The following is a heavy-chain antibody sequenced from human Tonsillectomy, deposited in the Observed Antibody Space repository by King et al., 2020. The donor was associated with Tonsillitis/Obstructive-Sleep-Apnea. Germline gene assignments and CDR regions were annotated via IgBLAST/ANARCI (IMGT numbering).Heavy chain of an antibody. J-gene: IGHJ3*02. CDR2: IYWDDDN. Sequence: ITLKESGPTLVKPTQTLTLTCTFSGFSLSTSGVGVGWIRQPPGKALEWLALIYWDDDNRYSQSLDSRLTITKDTSKNQVVLTMTNMDPVDTATYYFAPTTTGDAVDIWGQGTMVTVSS. CDR3: APTTTGDAVDI. CDR1: GFSLSTSGVG. D-gene: IGHD3-16*01. V-gene: IGHV2-5*02.